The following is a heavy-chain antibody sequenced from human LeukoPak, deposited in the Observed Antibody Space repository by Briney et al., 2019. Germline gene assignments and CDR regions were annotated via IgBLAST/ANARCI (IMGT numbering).Heavy chain of an antibody. Sequence: GGSLRLSCAASGFTFSSYGMHWVRQAPGKGLEWVAVISYDGTNKYYADSVRGRFTISRDNSKNTLYLQMNSLRAEDTAVYYCAREGVGATHFDPESFDYWGQGTLVTVSS. V-gene: IGHV3-30*03. CDR3: AREGVGATHFDPESFDY. J-gene: IGHJ4*02. D-gene: IGHD1-26*01. CDR2: ISYDGTNK. CDR1: GFTFSSYG.